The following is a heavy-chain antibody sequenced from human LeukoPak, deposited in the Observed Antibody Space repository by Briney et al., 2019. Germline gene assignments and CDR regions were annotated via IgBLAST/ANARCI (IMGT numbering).Heavy chain of an antibody. D-gene: IGHD3-10*01. CDR1: GFTFSDYY. CDR2: MSSSGGNI. V-gene: IGHV3-11*01. CDR3: AKSRYRGSGPYFDY. J-gene: IGHJ4*02. Sequence: GGSLRLSCAASGFTFSDYYMSWIRQAPGKGLEWVSYMSSSGGNIYYADSVRGRFTISRDNAKNSLHLQMNSLRAEDTAVYYCAKSRYRGSGPYFDYWGQGTLVTVSS.